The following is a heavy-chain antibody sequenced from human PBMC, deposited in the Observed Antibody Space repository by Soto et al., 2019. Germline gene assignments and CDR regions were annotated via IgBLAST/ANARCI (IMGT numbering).Heavy chain of an antibody. D-gene: IGHD6-13*01. J-gene: IGHJ4*02. CDR3: ARVIITATGTSGFDS. V-gene: IGHV4-30-4*01. CDR1: GGSIRSSDYY. Sequence: QVQLQESGPGLVKPSQTLSLTCTVSGGSIRSSDYYWSWIRQPPGKGLEWIGYVYYSESAYYNPSLQSQGFISIDTSKNQFSLTLSSVTAADTAVYYCARVIITATGTSGFDSWGQGTLVTVSS. CDR2: VYYSESA.